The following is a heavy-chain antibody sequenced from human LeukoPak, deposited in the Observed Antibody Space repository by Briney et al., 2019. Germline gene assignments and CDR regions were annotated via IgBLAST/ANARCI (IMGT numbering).Heavy chain of an antibody. CDR1: GFTFSSYA. D-gene: IGHD6-13*01. CDR3: AKAPGIAAAVYYFDY. Sequence: QSGGSLRLSCAASGFTFSSYAMSWVRQAPGKGLEWVSAISGSGGSTYYADSVKGRFTISRDNSKNTLYLHMNSLRAEDTAVYYCAKAPGIAAAVYYFDYWGQGTLVTVSS. CDR2: ISGSGGST. J-gene: IGHJ4*02. V-gene: IGHV3-23*01.